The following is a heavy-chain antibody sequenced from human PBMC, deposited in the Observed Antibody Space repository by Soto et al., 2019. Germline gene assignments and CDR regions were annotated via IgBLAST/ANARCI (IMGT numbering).Heavy chain of an antibody. V-gene: IGHV3-30*18. D-gene: IGHD4-17*01. Sequence: QVQLVESGGGVVQPGRSLRLSCAASGFTFSTYGMNWVRQAPGKGLEWVALISYHGSNKYYVDSVKGRFTISRDNSKNTLYLQMNSLRAEDTAVYYCAKDSADYGDYVRTDAFDIWGQGTMVTVSS. CDR2: ISYHGSNK. J-gene: IGHJ3*02. CDR1: GFTFSTYG. CDR3: AKDSADYGDYVRTDAFDI.